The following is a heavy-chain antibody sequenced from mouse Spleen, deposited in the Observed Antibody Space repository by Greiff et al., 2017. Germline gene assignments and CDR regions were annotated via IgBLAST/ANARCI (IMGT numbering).Heavy chain of an antibody. D-gene: IGHD1-1*01. CDR2: IDPSDSYT. V-gene: IGHV1-69*01. Sequence: QVQLQQPGAELVMPGASVKLSCKASGYTFTSYWMHWVKQRPGQGLEWIGEIDPSDSYTNYNQKFKGKATLTVDKSSSTAYMQLSSLTSEDSAVYYCARSPPITTVVAHGYWGQGTTLTVSS. CDR3: ARSPPITTVVAHGY. J-gene: IGHJ2*01. CDR1: GYTFTSYW.